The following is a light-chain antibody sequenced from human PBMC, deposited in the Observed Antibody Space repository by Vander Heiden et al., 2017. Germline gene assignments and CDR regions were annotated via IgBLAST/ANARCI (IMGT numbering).Light chain of an antibody. V-gene: IGLV6-57*01. CDR1: SGSIASNS. Sequence: FMLTHPHSLSESPGKTVTISCTRSSGSIASNSVHWYQQRPGSSPTTVIYEDNQRPSGVPDRFSGSIDRSSNSASLTISGLKTEDESDYYCQSYDSANVVFGGGTKLTVL. CDR2: EDN. J-gene: IGLJ2*01. CDR3: QSYDSANVV.